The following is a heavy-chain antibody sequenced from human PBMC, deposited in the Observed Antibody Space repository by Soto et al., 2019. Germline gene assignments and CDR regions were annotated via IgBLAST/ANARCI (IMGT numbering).Heavy chain of an antibody. CDR1: GYTFTSYY. Sequence: ASVKFSCKASGYTFTSYYMHWVRQAPGQGLEWMGIINPSGGSTSYAQKFQGRVTMTRDTSTSTVYMELSSLRSEDTAVYYCASGVGITGTTSSGGAFDCLGQGTRITVSS. CDR3: ASGVGITGTTSSGGAFDC. D-gene: IGHD1-7*01. J-gene: IGHJ3*01. V-gene: IGHV1-46*01. CDR2: INPSGGST.